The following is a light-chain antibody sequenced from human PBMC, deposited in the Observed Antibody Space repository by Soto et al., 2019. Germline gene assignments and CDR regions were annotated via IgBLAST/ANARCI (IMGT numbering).Light chain of an antibody. CDR3: QQYNDNWT. CDR2: KAS. J-gene: IGKJ1*01. CDR1: QSISSW. V-gene: IGKV1-5*03. Sequence: DVQMTQSPSTLSASVGDRVTITCRASQSISSWLAWYQQKPGTAHKILIYKASTLQSGVSSRFSGSGSGTEFTLIISRLQPDESATYYGQQYNDNWTFGQGTKVE.